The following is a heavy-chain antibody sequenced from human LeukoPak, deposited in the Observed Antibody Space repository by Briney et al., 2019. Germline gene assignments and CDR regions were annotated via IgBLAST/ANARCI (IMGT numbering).Heavy chain of an antibody. CDR1: GITLRNYG. J-gene: IGHJ4*02. V-gene: IGHV3-23*01. CDR2: MSDSGGRT. CDR3: AKRGVVIRVVLVGFHKEAYYFDS. Sequence: GGSLRLSCAVSGITLRNYGMSWVRQAPGKGLEWVAGMSDSGGRTNYADSVKGRFTISRDNPKNTLYLQMNSLRAEDTAVYFCAKRGVVIRVVLVGFHKEAYYFDSWGQGARVTVSS. D-gene: IGHD2-21*01.